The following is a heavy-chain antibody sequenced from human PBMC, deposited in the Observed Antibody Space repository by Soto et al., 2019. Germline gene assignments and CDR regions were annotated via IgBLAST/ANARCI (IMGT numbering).Heavy chain of an antibody. V-gene: IGHV4-31*03. Sequence: QVQLQESGPGLVQPSQTLSLTCTVSGGSINSANYFWSWIRQYPGKGLEWIGHIYHRGITYYNPSLKSRLVISLDPSSNHFSLRLSSVTAADTAVYYCARVITDGFDIWGQGTMVTVSS. CDR3: ARVITDGFDI. CDR2: IYHRGIT. D-gene: IGHD3-16*01. J-gene: IGHJ3*02. CDR1: GGSINSANYF.